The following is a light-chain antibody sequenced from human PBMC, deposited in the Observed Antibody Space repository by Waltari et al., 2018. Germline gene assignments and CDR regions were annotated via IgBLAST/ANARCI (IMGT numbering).Light chain of an antibody. J-gene: IGLJ2*01. CDR2: DVS. CDR1: GYKY. V-gene: IGLV2-14*03. Sequence: QSALTQPASVSGSPGQSITISCTGGYKYVSWYQQHPGKAPKLIIYDVSNRPSGISDRCSGSSSGAERYLILSSLQSEDEADYYCQSWDTGINVFGGGTKLTVL. CDR3: QSWDTGINV.